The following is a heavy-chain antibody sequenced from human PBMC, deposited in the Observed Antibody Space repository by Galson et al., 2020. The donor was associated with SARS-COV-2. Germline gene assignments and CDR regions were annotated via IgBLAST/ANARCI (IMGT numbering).Heavy chain of an antibody. Sequence: SETLSLTCTVSGGSISSGSYYWSWIRQPAGKGLEWIGRIYIGVNTNYNPSLKSRVTISVDTSKNQFSLKLSSVTAADTAVYYCARESRWDLYFDHWGQGTLVTVSS. V-gene: IGHV4-61*02. CDR1: GGSISSGSYY. D-gene: IGHD1-26*01. CDR3: ARESRWDLYFDH. J-gene: IGHJ4*02. CDR2: IYIGVNT.